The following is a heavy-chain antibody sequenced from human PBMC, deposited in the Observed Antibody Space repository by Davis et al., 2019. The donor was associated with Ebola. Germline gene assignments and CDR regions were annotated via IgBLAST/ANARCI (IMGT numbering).Heavy chain of an antibody. J-gene: IGHJ6*02. CDR1: GGTFSSYA. D-gene: IGHD2-15*01. CDR3: ARGYCSGGSCYYYYYYGMDV. Sequence: ASVKVSCKASGGTFSSYAISWVRQAPGQGLEWMGWINPNSGGTNYAQKFQGRVTMTRDTSISTAYMELSRLRSDDTAVYYCARGYCSGGSCYYYYYYGMDVWGQGTTVTVSS. V-gene: IGHV1-2*02. CDR2: INPNSGGT.